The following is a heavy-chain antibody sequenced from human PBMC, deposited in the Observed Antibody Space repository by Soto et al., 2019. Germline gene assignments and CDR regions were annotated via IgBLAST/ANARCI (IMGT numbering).Heavy chain of an antibody. CDR3: ARKGVRWWLPKGERIAAAGTFDY. V-gene: IGHV4-34*01. J-gene: IGHJ4*02. Sequence: SETLSLTCAFYGGSFSGYYWSWIRQPPGKGLEWIGEINHSGSTNYNPSLKSRVTISVDTSKNQFSLKLSSVTAADTAVYYCARKGVRWWLPKGERIAAAGTFDYWGQGTLVTVSS. CDR2: INHSGST. D-gene: IGHD6-13*01. CDR1: GGSFSGYY.